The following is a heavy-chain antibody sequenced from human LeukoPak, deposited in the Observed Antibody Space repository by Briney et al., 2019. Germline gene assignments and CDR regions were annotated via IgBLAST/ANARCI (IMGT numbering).Heavy chain of an antibody. J-gene: IGHJ4*02. Sequence: ASVKVSCKASGYTFTRNYMHWVRQAPGQGLEWMGIINPRGGSTTYAQKFQGRLTMTRDTSTSTVYMELSSLRSEDTAVYYCAREDTDYTFSFDFWGQGTLVTVSS. CDR3: AREDTDYTFSFDF. CDR2: INPRGGST. CDR1: GYTFTRNY. D-gene: IGHD2-2*02. V-gene: IGHV1-46*01.